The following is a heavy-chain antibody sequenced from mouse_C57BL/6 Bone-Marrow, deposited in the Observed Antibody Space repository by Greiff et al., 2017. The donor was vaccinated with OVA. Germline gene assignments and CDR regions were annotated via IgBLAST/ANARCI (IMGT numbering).Heavy chain of an antibody. V-gene: IGHV5-17*01. CDR3: ARGLRRRAWFAY. Sequence: DVMLVESGGGLVKPGGSLKLSCAASGFTFRDYGMHWVRQAPEKGLEWVAYISSGSSTIYYADTVKGRFTISRDNAKNTLFLQMTSLRSEDTAMYYCARGLRRRAWFAYWGQGTLVTVSA. CDR1: GFTFRDYG. J-gene: IGHJ3*01. D-gene: IGHD2-2*01. CDR2: ISSGSSTI.